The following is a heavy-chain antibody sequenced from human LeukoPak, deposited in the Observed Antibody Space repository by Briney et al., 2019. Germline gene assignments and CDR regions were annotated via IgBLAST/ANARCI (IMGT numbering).Heavy chain of an antibody. CDR3: ARGPYSYDSSGAFDI. Sequence: SETLSLTCTVSGYSISSGYYWGWIRQPPGKGLGWIGSIYHSGSTYHNPSLKSRVTISVDTSKNQFSLKLSSVTAADTAVYFCARGPYSYDSSGAFDIWGQGTMVTVSS. J-gene: IGHJ3*02. CDR2: IYHSGST. CDR1: GYSISSGYY. V-gene: IGHV4-38-2*02. D-gene: IGHD3-22*01.